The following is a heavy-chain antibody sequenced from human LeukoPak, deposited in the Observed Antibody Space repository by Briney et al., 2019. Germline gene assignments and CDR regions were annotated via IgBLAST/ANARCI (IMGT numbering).Heavy chain of an antibody. Sequence: GASVKVSCKASGGTFSSYTISWVRQAPGQGLEWMGRIIPILGIADYAQKFQGRVTITADKSTSTAYMELSSLRSEDTAVYYCAGPPDYDYVWGSMYYWGQGTLVTVSS. CDR2: IIPILGIA. J-gene: IGHJ4*02. D-gene: IGHD3-16*01. V-gene: IGHV1-69*02. CDR3: AGPPDYDYVWGSMYY. CDR1: GGTFSSYT.